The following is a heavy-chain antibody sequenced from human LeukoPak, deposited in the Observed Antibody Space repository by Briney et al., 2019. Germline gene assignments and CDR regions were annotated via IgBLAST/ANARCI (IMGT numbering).Heavy chain of an antibody. Sequence: SETPSLTCTVSGGSISSYYWSWIRQPPGKGLEWIGYIYYSGSTNYNPSLKSRVTISVDTSKNQFSLKLSSVTAADTAVYYCARAAPLYGMDVWGQGTTVTVSS. J-gene: IGHJ6*02. V-gene: IGHV4-59*01. CDR3: ARAAPLYGMDV. D-gene: IGHD6-25*01. CDR1: GGSISSYY. CDR2: IYYSGST.